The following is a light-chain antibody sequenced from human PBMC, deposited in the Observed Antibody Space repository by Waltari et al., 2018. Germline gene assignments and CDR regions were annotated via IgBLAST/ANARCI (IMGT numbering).Light chain of an antibody. Sequence: QSALTQPASVSGSPGQSITISCTGTSSDVGTYNSVSWYQDHPGQSPKVIIYDVSDRPSVVSARFSASKSGNTASLTISGLQAEDEADYYCSSQSSNNVVLFGGGTKVTVL. V-gene: IGLV2-14*03. CDR3: SSQSSNNVVL. J-gene: IGLJ3*02. CDR1: SSDVGTYNS. CDR2: DVS.